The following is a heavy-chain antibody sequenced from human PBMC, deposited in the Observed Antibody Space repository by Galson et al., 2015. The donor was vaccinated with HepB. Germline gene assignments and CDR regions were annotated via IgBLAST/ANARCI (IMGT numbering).Heavy chain of an antibody. CDR2: ISSSSSYI. Sequence: SLRLSCAASGFTFSSYSMNWVRQAPGKGLEWVSSISSSSSYIYYADSVKGRFTISRDNAKNSLYLQMNSLRAEDTAVYYCAREVIAYYYYMDVWGKGTTVTVSS. J-gene: IGHJ6*03. CDR1: GFTFSSYS. D-gene: IGHD3-10*01. V-gene: IGHV3-21*01. CDR3: AREVIAYYYYMDV.